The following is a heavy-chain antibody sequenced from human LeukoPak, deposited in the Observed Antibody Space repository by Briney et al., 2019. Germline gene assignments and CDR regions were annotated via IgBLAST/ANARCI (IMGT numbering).Heavy chain of an antibody. CDR3: ARDLRRGLYYYGSGVNWFDP. CDR1: GFTFDDYG. D-gene: IGHD3-10*01. CDR2: INWNGGST. J-gene: IGHJ5*02. V-gene: IGHV3-20*04. Sequence: PGESLRLSCAASGFTFDDYGMSWVRQAPGKGLEWVSGINWNGGSTGYADSVKGRFTISKDNAKNSLYLQMNSLRAEDTALYYCARDLRRGLYYYGSGVNWFDPWGQGTLVTVSS.